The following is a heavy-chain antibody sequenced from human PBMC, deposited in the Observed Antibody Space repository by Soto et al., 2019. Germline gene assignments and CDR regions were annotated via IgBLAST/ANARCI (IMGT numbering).Heavy chain of an antibody. D-gene: IGHD3-9*01. CDR2: VNPNTGDT. CDR3: AKVSRKGSTIDFDY. CDR1: GYTFSNYD. J-gene: IGHJ4*02. Sequence: QVQLVQSGAELKKPGASVKVSCKASGYTFSNYDMNWVRQATGQGPEWIGWVNPNTGDTGDAQKFQGRVTLTTHISTTTAYMELTSLRSEDTAIYYCAKVSRKGSTIDFDYWGQGTLITVSS. V-gene: IGHV1-8*01.